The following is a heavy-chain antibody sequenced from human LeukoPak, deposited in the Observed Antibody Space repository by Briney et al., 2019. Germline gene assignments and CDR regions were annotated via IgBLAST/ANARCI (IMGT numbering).Heavy chain of an antibody. CDR1: GGSFSGYY. CDR2: INHNGST. Sequence: PSETLSLTCAVYGGSFSGYYWSWIRQPPGKGLEWIGEINHNGSTNYNPSLKSRVTISVDTSKNQFSLKLSSVTAADTAVYYCARGRGIAAAGPPFDYWGQGTLVTVSS. D-gene: IGHD6-13*01. J-gene: IGHJ4*02. CDR3: ARGRGIAAAGPPFDY. V-gene: IGHV4-34*01.